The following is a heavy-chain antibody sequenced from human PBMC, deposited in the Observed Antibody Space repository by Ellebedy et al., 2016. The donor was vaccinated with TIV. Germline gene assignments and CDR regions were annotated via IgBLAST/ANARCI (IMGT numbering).Heavy chain of an antibody. CDR3: ARARSSGWLHTPDY. D-gene: IGHD6-19*01. CDR1: GYTFSNNF. V-gene: IGHV1-46*04. CDR2: INPSGGST. J-gene: IGHJ4*02. Sequence: AASVMVSCKASGYTFSNNFMHWVRQAPGQGLEWMGIINPSGGSTTYAQKLQGRVTMTRDTSTSTVYMELSSLRSEDTAVYYCARARSSGWLHTPDYWGQGILVTVSS.